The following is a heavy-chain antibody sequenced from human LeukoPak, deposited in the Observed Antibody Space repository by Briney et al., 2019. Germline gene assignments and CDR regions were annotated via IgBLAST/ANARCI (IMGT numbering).Heavy chain of an antibody. CDR1: GGPISRSNW. V-gene: IGHV4-4*02. Sequence: KTSETLSLTCAVSGGPISRSNWWSWVRQPPGKGLEWIGYIYHSGSTYYNPSLKSRVTISVDRSKNQFSLKLSSVTAADTAVYYCARGGGWLRYFDYWGQGTLVTVSS. J-gene: IGHJ4*02. D-gene: IGHD5-12*01. CDR2: IYHSGST. CDR3: ARGGGWLRYFDY.